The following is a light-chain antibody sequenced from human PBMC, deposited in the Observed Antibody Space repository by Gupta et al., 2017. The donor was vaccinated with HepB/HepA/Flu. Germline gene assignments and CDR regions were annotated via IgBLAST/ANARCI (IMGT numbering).Light chain of an antibody. CDR3: QQSSMWPLT. CDR2: DAS. V-gene: IGKV3-11*01. CDR1: QNISNY. J-gene: IGKJ4*01. Sequence: EIVLTQSPATLSLSPGERATLSCRASQNISNYLGWYQQKHGQAPRLLIHDASKRATGIPARFSSSGSGTDFTLTISSLEPEDFAVYYCQQSSMWPLTFGGGTKVEIK.